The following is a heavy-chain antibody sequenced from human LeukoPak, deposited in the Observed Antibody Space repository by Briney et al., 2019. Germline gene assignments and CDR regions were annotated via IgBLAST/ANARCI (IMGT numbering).Heavy chain of an antibody. CDR1: GFTFSDYY. D-gene: IGHD2-21*02. J-gene: IGHJ6*03. Sequence: PGGSLRLSCAASGFTFSDYYMSWIRQAPGKGLEWVSAISGSGGSTYYADSVKGRFTISRDNSKNTLYLQMNSLRAEDTAVYYCGSAYCGGDCYPPYYYYMDVWGKGTTVTVSS. CDR3: GSAYCGGDCYPPYYYYMDV. V-gene: IGHV3-23*01. CDR2: ISGSGGST.